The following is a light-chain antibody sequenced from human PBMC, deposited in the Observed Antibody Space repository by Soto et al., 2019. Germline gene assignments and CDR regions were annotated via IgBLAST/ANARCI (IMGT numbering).Light chain of an antibody. CDR3: QQYNSYPLT. J-gene: IGKJ4*01. V-gene: IGKV1-5*03. CDR1: QTISSW. CDR2: KAS. Sequence: DIQMTQSPSTLSASVGDRVTITCRASQTISSWLAWYQQRPGKAPNLLIYKASRLESGVPSRFSGSGSGTEFTLTISSLQPDDSATYYCQQYNSYPLTFGGGTKVDIK.